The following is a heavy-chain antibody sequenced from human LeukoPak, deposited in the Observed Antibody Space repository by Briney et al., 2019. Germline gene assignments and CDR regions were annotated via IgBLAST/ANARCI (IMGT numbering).Heavy chain of an antibody. Sequence: ASVKVSCKASGYTFTGYYMHWVRQAPGQGLEWMGWINPNSGGTNYAQKFQGRVTMTRDTSISTAYMELSRLRSDDTAVYYCARGPRITLVRGGQWYYYMDVWGKGTTVTISS. J-gene: IGHJ6*03. CDR1: GYTFTGYY. CDR3: ARGPRITLVRGGQWYYYMDV. V-gene: IGHV1-2*02. CDR2: INPNSGGT. D-gene: IGHD3-10*01.